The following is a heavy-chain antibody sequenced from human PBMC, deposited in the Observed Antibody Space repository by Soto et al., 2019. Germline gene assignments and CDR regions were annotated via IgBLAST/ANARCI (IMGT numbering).Heavy chain of an antibody. D-gene: IGHD5-18*01. CDR2: VETDGSIT. V-gene: IGHV3-74*01. CDR3: ATLNSYGADY. Sequence: GSLRLSCAASGFTFSSYWMHWVRQAPGKGLVWVSRVETDGSITNYADSVKGRFTISRDNAKNTVYLQMNSLRAEDTAMYYCATLNSYGADYWGQGTLVTVS. J-gene: IGHJ4*02. CDR1: GFTFSSYW.